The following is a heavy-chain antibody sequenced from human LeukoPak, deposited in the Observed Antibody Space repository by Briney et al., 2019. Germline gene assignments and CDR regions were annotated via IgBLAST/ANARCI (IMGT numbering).Heavy chain of an antibody. CDR3: ASGGSYSFSGVDYFDY. CDR2: INPNSGDT. V-gene: IGHV1-2*06. CDR1: GYTFTSNY. D-gene: IGHD1-26*01. Sequence: ASVKVSCKASGYTFTSNYIHWVRQAPGQGLEWMGRINPNSGDTNYAQKFQGRVTMTRDTSISTAYMEVSRLRSDDTAVYYCASGGSYSFSGVDYFDYWGQGTLVTVSS. J-gene: IGHJ4*02.